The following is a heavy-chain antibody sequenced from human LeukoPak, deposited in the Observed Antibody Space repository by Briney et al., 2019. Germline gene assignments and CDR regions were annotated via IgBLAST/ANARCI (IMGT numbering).Heavy chain of an antibody. CDR3: ARLPIGFPNWFGP. J-gene: IGHJ5*02. CDR2: LRSNGTT. V-gene: IGHV4-39*01. Sequence: SETLSLTCTVSGGSISTSYSSWGWIRQPPEKGLEWIGSLRSNGTTYYNPSHKSRVTMSVDTSKNQFSLNLISVTAADTALYFCARLPIGFPNWFGPWGQGTLVTVSS. CDR1: GGSISTSYSS.